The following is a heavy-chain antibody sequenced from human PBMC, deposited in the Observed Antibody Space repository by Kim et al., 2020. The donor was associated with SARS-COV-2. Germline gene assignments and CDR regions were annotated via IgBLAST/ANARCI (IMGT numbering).Heavy chain of an antibody. V-gene: IGHV4-39*01. CDR1: GDSISSSSYY. CDR2: IYYSGST. D-gene: IGHD2-8*01. J-gene: IGHJ5*02. CDR3: ARRGLYIAFDP. Sequence: SETLSLTCTVSGDSISSSSYYWGWIRQPPGKGLEWIGSIYYSGSTYYNPSLKSRVTISVDTSKNQFSLKLSSVTAADTAVYYCARRGLYIAFDPWGQGTLVTVSS.